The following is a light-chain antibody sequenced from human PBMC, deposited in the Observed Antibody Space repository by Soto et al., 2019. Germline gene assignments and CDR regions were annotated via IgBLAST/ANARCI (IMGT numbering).Light chain of an antibody. CDR2: GTS. CDR3: QQYGNGNSPRYS. CDR1: QSVSSNY. J-gene: IGKJ2*03. Sequence: EIVLTQSPGTLSLSLGERATLSCRGSQSVSSNYLAWYQQKPGQAPRLLIYGTSSRATGIPDRFSGSGSGTDFTLSISRLEPEDFAVYYCQQYGNGNSPRYSFGQGTRLEIK. V-gene: IGKV3-20*01.